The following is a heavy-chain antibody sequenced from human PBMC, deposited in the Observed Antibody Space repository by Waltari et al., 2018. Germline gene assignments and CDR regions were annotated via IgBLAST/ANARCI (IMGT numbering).Heavy chain of an antibody. J-gene: IGHJ6*02. Sequence: QVQLQESGPGLVKPSETLSLTCTVSGGSISSYYWSWIRQPAGKGLEWIGRTYTSGSTNYNPSLKGRVARSVDTSKNQFSLKLSSVTAADTAVYYCARDRVELLWFGEFHRTKYYGMDVWGQGTTVTVSS. CDR2: TYTSGST. D-gene: IGHD3-10*01. CDR1: GGSISSYY. V-gene: IGHV4-4*07. CDR3: ARDRVELLWFGEFHRTKYYGMDV.